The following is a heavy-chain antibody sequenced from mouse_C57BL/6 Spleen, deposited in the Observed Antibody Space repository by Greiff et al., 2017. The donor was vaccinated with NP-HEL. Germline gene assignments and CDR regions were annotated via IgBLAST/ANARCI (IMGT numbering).Heavy chain of an antibody. D-gene: IGHD2-4*01. J-gene: IGHJ2*01. CDR2: IDPSDSYT. Sequence: QVQLQQPGAELVKPGASVKLSCKASGYTFTSYWMQWVKQRPGQGLEWIGEIDPSDSYTNYNQKFKGKATLTVDTSSSTAYMQLSSLTSEDSAVYYCARRYDYEGYYFDYWGQGTTLTVSS. CDR3: ARRYDYEGYYFDY. V-gene: IGHV1-50*01. CDR1: GYTFTSYW.